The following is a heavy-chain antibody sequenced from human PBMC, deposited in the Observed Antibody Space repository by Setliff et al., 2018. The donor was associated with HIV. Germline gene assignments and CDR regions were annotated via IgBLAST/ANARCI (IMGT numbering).Heavy chain of an antibody. CDR1: GYSSTSYG. D-gene: IGHD3-10*01. CDR2: ISPYSRIT. CDR3: ARGRNYNSGMDV. J-gene: IGHJ6*02. Sequence: ASVKVSCKASGYSSTSYGIGWVRQAPGQGLEWIGWISPYSRITNYAPKFRDRVTMTTETSTNTAYLEVRSLSSDDTAVYYCARGRNYNSGMDVWGQGTTVTSP. V-gene: IGHV1-18*01.